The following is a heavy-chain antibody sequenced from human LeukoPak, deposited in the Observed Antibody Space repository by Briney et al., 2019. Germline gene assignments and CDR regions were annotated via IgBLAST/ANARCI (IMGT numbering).Heavy chain of an antibody. V-gene: IGHV1-46*01. Sequence: GASVKVSCKASGYTFTSHVINWVRQAPGQGLEWMGIINPSGGSTSYAQKFQGRVTMTRDMSTSTVYMELSSLRSEDTAVYYCARDEGHCSGGSCYSSWFDPWGQGTLVTVSS. J-gene: IGHJ5*02. CDR3: ARDEGHCSGGSCYSSWFDP. CDR1: GYTFTSHV. D-gene: IGHD2-15*01. CDR2: INPSGGST.